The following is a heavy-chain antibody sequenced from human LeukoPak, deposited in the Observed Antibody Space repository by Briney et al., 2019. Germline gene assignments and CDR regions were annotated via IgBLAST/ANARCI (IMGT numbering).Heavy chain of an antibody. CDR3: AKWTYSYSSPPNYYYGMDV. J-gene: IGHJ6*02. CDR1: GFTVSSNY. V-gene: IGHV3-53*01. Sequence: GGSLRLSCAASGFTVSSNYMSWVRQAPGKGLEWVSVIYSGGSTYYADSVKGRFTISRDNSKNTLYLQMNSLRAEDTAVYYCAKWTYSYSSPPNYYYGMDVWGQGTTVTVSS. CDR2: IYSGGST. D-gene: IGHD6-19*01.